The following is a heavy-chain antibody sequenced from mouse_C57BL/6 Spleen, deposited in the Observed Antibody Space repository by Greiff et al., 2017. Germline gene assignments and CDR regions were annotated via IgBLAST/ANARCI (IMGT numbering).Heavy chain of an antibody. D-gene: IGHD6-1*01. CDR2: INPGGGGT. V-gene: IGHV1-54*01. Sequence: QVQLKQSGAELVRPGTSVQVSCKASGYAFTNYLIEWVKQRPGQGLEWIGVINPGGGGTNYNEKFKGKGTLTADKSTIPAYMQLSGLTSEDSAVYFCAKAAAGSGYYFDNWGQGTTLTVSS. CDR3: AKAAAGSGYYFDN. J-gene: IGHJ2*01. CDR1: GYAFTNYL.